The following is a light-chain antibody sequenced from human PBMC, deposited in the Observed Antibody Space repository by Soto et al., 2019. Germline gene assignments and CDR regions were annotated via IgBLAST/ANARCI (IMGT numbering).Light chain of an antibody. CDR1: QNGYTC. J-gene: IGKJ2*01. Sequence: IQMTKSPSSLSASAGDRVTITCLASQNGYTCFSWYQLKPGRVPRLLIYDTSTLQSGVPSRFSGSGSGTDFTLIINSLQPEDFATYYCQQSYSTPYSFGQGTRL. V-gene: IGKV1-39*01. CDR3: QQSYSTPYS. CDR2: DTS.